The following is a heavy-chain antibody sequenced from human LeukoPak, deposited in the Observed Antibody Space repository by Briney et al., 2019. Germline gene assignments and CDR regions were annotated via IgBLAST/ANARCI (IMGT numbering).Heavy chain of an antibody. CDR1: GGSISSYY. CDR3: ARRIYGSGRPYYYHYMDV. V-gene: IGHV4-59*08. D-gene: IGHD3-10*01. J-gene: IGHJ6*03. Sequence: PSETLSLTCTVSGGSISSYYWSWIRQPPGKGLEWIGYIYYSGSTNYNPSLKSRVTISVDTSKNQFSLKLSSVTAADTAVYYCARRIYGSGRPYYYHYMDVWGKGTTVTVSS. CDR2: IYYSGST.